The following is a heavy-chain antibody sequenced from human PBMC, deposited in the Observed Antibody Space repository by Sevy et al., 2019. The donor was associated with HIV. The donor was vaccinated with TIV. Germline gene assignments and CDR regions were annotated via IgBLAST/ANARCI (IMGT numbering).Heavy chain of an antibody. CDR1: GFTSSSYW. CDR3: AREGYSNCFDY. D-gene: IGHD6-13*01. J-gene: IGHJ4*02. V-gene: IGHV3-7*03. Sequence: GGSLRLSCAASGFTSSSYWMNWVRQAPGKGLEWVANIKQDGSEKSYVDSVKGRFTISRDNAKNSLYLQMNSLRAEDTAVYYCAREGYSNCFDYWGQGTLVTVSS. CDR2: IKQDGSEK.